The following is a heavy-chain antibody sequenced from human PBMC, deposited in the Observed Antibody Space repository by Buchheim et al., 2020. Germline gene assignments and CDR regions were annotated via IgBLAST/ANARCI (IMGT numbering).Heavy chain of an antibody. Sequence: QVQLQESGPGLVKPSQTLSLTCTVSGGSISSGSYYWSWIRQPAGKGLEWIGRIYTSGSTNYNPSLKSRVTISVYTSKNQFSLKLSSVTAADTAVYYCARDQSGYSGYDSNWYFDLWGRGTL. V-gene: IGHV4-61*02. CDR2: IYTSGST. J-gene: IGHJ2*01. CDR3: ARDQSGYSGYDSNWYFDL. CDR1: GGSISSGSYY. D-gene: IGHD5-12*01.